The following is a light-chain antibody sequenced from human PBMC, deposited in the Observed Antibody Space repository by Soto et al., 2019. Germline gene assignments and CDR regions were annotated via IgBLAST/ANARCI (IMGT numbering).Light chain of an antibody. CDR1: QTISSW. CDR2: KAS. Sequence: DIKMSQSPSTLSGSVGDRVTITCRASQTISSWLAWYQQKPGKAPKLLIYKASTLKSGVPSRFSGSGSGTDFALTINSLQPEDSATYYCQQANSFPLTFGGGTMVDIK. J-gene: IGKJ4*01. CDR3: QQANSFPLT. V-gene: IGKV1-5*03.